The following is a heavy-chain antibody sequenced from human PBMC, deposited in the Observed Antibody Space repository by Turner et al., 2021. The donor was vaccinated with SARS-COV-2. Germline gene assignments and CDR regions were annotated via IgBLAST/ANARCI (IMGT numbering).Heavy chain of an antibody. CDR3: AREPFTYYYDSSGNWFDP. CDR2: ISAYNGNT. V-gene: IGHV1-18*01. D-gene: IGHD3-22*01. J-gene: IGHJ5*02. CDR1: GYTVASYG. Sequence: QVQLVQSGAEVKKPGASVKVSCKASGYTVASYGISWVRQAPGQGLEWMGWISAYNGNTNYAQKLQGIVTMTTDTSTSTAYMELRSLRSDDTAVYYCAREPFTYYYDSSGNWFDPWGQGTLVTVSS.